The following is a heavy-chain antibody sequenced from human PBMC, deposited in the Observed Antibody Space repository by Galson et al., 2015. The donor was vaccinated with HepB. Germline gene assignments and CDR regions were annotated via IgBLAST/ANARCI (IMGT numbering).Heavy chain of an antibody. CDR3: ARVRPFWSGYENYYYMDV. CDR1: GFTFSNYA. Sequence: SLRLSCAASGFTFSNYAMSWVRQAPGKGLEWVSTFSSSGGTTYYADSVKGRFTISRDNSKNTLYLQMNSLRVEDTAIYYCARVRPFWSGYENYYYMDVWGKGTTVTVSS. V-gene: IGHV3-23*01. D-gene: IGHD3-3*01. CDR2: FSSSGGTT. J-gene: IGHJ6*03.